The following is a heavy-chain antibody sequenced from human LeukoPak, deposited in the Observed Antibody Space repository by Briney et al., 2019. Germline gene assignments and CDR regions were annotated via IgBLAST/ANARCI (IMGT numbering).Heavy chain of an antibody. V-gene: IGHV3-23*01. CDR2: ISGSGGST. Sequence: GGSLRPSCAASGFTFSSYAMSWVRQAPGKGLEWVSAISGSGGSTYYADSVKGRFTISRDNSKNTLYLQMNSLRAEDTAVYYCAKDFRGYSSLYYFDYWGQGTLVTVSS. CDR3: AKDFRGYSSLYYFDY. CDR1: GFTFSSYA. D-gene: IGHD5-18*01. J-gene: IGHJ4*02.